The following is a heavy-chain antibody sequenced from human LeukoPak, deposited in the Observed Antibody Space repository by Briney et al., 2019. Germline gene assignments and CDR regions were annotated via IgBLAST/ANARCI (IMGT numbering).Heavy chain of an antibody. CDR1: GYTFTGYY. D-gene: IGHD2-21*02. J-gene: IGHJ5*02. CDR3: ARGLLQHIVVVTAIRGSWFDP. V-gene: IGHV1-2*02. Sequence: GASVKVSCKASGYTFTGYYMHWVRQAPGQGLEWMGWINPNSGGTNYAQKFQGRVTMTRDTSISTAYMALSRLRSDDTAVYYCARGLLQHIVVVTAIRGSWFDPWGQGTLVTVSS. CDR2: INPNSGGT.